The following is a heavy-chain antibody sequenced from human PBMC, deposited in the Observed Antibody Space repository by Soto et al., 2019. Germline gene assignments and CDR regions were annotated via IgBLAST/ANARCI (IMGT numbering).Heavy chain of an antibody. V-gene: IGHV4-59*08. CDR2: IYYSGST. CDR3: ARRYSSAFDI. Sequence: SETLSLTCTVSGGSISSYYWIWIRRPPGKGLEWIGYIYYSGSTNYNPSLKSRVTISVDTSKNQFSLKLSSVTAADTAVYYCARRYSSAFDIWGQGTMVT. CDR1: GGSISSYY. D-gene: IGHD6-13*01. J-gene: IGHJ3*02.